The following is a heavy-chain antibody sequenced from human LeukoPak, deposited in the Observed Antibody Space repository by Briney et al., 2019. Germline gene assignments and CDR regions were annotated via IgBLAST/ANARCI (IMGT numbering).Heavy chain of an antibody. CDR1: GFTFSSYA. CDR3: ARDPRRYCSGGSCYRGWFDP. D-gene: IGHD2-15*01. V-gene: IGHV3-30-3*01. CDR2: ISYDGSNK. J-gene: IGHJ5*02. Sequence: GGSLRLSCAASGFTFSSYAMHWVRQAPGRGLEWVAVISYDGSNKYYADSVKGRFTISRDNSKNTLYLQMNSLRAEDTAVYYCARDPRRYCSGGSCYRGWFDPWGQGTLVTVSS.